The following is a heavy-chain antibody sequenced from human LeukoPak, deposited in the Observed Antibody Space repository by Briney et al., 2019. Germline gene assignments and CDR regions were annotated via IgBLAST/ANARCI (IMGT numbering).Heavy chain of an antibody. D-gene: IGHD2-2*01. CDR3: ARSIYQLVAFDI. CDR1: GFTFSSYG. V-gene: IGHV3-33*01. J-gene: IGHJ3*02. CDR2: IWYDGSNK. Sequence: GGSLRLSCAASGFTFSSYGMHWVRQAPGKGLEWVAVIWYDGSNKYYADFVKGRFTISRDNSKNTLYLQMNSLRAEDTAVYYCARSIYQLVAFDIWGQGTMVTVSS.